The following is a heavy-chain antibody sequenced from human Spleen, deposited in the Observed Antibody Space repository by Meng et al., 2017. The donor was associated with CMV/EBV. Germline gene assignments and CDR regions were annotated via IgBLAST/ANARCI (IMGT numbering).Heavy chain of an antibody. J-gene: IGHJ6*02. CDR3: AREGVYYDFWSGYTNYYYYGMDV. CDR2: ISAYNGYT. V-gene: IGHV1-18*01. Sequence: ASVKVSCKTSGYTFTSYGITWVRQAPGQGLEWMGWISAYNGYTNFAQKLQGRVTMTTDTSTSTAYMELRSLRSDDTAVYYCAREGVYYDFWSGYTNYYYYGMDVWGQGTTVTVSS. CDR1: GYTFTSYG. D-gene: IGHD3-3*01.